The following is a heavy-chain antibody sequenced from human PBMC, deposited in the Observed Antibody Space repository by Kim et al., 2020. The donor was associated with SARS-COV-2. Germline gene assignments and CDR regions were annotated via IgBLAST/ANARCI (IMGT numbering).Heavy chain of an antibody. J-gene: IGHJ4*02. V-gene: IGHV1-58*01. CDR1: GFTFTSSA. D-gene: IGHD1-1*01. CDR2: IVVGSGNT. Sequence: SVKVSCKASGFTFTSSAVQWVRQARGQRLEWIGWIVVGSGNTNYAQKFQERVTITRDMSTSTAYMELSSLRSEDTAVYYCAADGWTPDVAGTTDYWGRGTLVTVSS. CDR3: AADGWTPDVAGTTDY.